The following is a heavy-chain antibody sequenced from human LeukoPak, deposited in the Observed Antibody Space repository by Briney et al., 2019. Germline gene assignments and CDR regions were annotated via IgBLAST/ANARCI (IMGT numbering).Heavy chain of an antibody. V-gene: IGHV3-49*03. J-gene: IGHJ4*02. CDR1: GFTFGDYA. D-gene: IGHD3-22*01. CDR3: SREGYDSSGYTRTPEKLN. CDR2: IRSKTYGGAT. Sequence: PGGSLSLSCTGSGFTFGDYAMCWFRQAPGKGLEGVGFIRSKTYGGATEYAASVKGRFSISRDDSKSIAYLQMNSLKTEDTAVYYCSREGYDSSGYTRTPEKLNWGQGTLVTVSS.